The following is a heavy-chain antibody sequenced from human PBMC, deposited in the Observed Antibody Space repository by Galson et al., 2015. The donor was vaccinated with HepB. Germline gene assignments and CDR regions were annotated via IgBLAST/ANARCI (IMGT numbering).Heavy chain of an antibody. J-gene: IGHJ4*02. V-gene: IGHV3-23*01. CDR2: ISGSGGST. CDR3: AKVGGYGDHTF. D-gene: IGHD4-17*01. Sequence: APGKGLEWVSAISGSGGSTYYADSVKGRFTISRDNSKNTLYLQMNSLRAEDTAVYYCAKVGGYGDHTFWGQGTLVTVSS.